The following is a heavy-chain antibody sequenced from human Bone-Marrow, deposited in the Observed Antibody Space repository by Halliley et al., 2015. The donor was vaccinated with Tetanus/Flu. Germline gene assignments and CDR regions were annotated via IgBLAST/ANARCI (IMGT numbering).Heavy chain of an antibody. CDR2: IYHSGAT. V-gene: IGHV4-59*01. CDR3: ARTHLSLYYFDS. Sequence: EGIGRIYHSGATNYNPPLKSRVSISVDPSKNQSSLKLTSVSAADTAVYYCARTHLSLYYFDSWGQGTLAAVSS. J-gene: IGHJ4*02. D-gene: IGHD3-3*02.